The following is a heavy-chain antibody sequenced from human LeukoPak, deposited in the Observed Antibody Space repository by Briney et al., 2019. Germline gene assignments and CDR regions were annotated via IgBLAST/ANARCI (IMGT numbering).Heavy chain of an antibody. CDR3: ARGGAGVLDAFDI. Sequence: GGSLRLSCAASGFTFSSFNMNWVRQAPGKAMEWVSSITSSGTHIFYADSVRGRFTISRDNAKNSLYLQMDSLGPDDTAVYYCARGGAGVLDAFDIWGQGTMVTVSS. CDR2: ITSSGTHI. V-gene: IGHV3-21*04. CDR1: GFTFSSFN. D-gene: IGHD6-6*01. J-gene: IGHJ3*02.